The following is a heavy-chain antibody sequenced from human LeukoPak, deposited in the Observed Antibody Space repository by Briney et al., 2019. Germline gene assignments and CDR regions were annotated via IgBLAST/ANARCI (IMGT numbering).Heavy chain of an antibody. CDR2: INPSGGST. Sequence: ASVKVSCKASGYTFTSYYMHWVRQAPGQGLEWMGIINPSGGSTSYAQKFQGRVTMTRDMSTSTVYMELSSLRSEDTAVYYCARVPKNRFYDSSGYYLDYWGQGTLVTVSS. CDR3: ARVPKNRFYDSSGYYLDY. J-gene: IGHJ4*02. V-gene: IGHV1-46*01. CDR1: GYTFTSYY. D-gene: IGHD3-22*01.